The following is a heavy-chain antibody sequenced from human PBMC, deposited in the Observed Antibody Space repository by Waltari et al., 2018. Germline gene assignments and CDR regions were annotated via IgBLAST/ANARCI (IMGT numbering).Heavy chain of an antibody. CDR2: IYYSGST. V-gene: IGHV4-59*01. J-gene: IGHJ3*02. CDR3: ARDSPPRYYYDSSGYYYDISRAFDI. CDR1: GGSISSYY. Sequence: QVQLQESGPGLVKPSETLSLTCTVSGGSISSYYWSWIRQPPGKGLEWIGYIYYSGSTNYNPSLKSRVTIAVDTAKNQFSLKLSSVTAADTAVYDCARDSPPRYYYDSSGYYYDISRAFDIWGQGTMVTVSS. D-gene: IGHD3-22*01.